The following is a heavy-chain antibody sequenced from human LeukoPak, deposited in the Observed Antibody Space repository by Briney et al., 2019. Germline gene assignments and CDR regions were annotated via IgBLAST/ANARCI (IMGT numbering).Heavy chain of an antibody. CDR2: IYPGDSDT. J-gene: IGHJ5*02. D-gene: IGHD3-9*01. CDR1: GYSFTSYW. CDR3: ARCGKGEDVLRYFDWSPGGNWFDP. Sequence: GESLKISCKGSGYSFTSYWICWVRQMPGKGLEWMGIIYPGDSDTRYSPSFQGQVTISADKSISTAYLQWSSLKASDTAMYYCARCGKGEDVLRYFDWSPGGNWFDPWGQGTLVTVSS. V-gene: IGHV5-51*01.